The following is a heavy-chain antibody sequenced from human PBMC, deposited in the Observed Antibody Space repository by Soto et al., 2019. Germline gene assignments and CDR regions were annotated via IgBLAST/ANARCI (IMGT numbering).Heavy chain of an antibody. V-gene: IGHV4-30-2*01. CDR2: IYHSGST. CDR3: AGGIAARPLGY. D-gene: IGHD6-6*01. Sequence: PSETLSLTCTVSGGSISSGGYXWSWIRQPPGKGLEWIGYIYHSGSTYYNPSLKSRVTISVDRSKNQFSLKLSSVTAADTAVYYCAGGIAARPLGYWGQGTLVTVSS. CDR1: GGSISSGGYX. J-gene: IGHJ4*02.